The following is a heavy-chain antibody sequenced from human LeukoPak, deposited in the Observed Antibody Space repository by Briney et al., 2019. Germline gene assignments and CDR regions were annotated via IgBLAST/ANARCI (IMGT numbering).Heavy chain of an antibody. CDR2: ISSSGSTI. CDR1: TFTFSDYY. J-gene: IGHJ4*02. Sequence: PGGSLRLSCAASTFTFSDYYMSWIRQAPGKGLEWVSYISSSGSTIYYADSLKGRFTISRDNAKNSLYLQMNSLRAEDTAVYYCARALEYQLYFDYWGQGTLVTVSS. D-gene: IGHD2-2*01. CDR3: ARALEYQLYFDY. V-gene: IGHV3-11*04.